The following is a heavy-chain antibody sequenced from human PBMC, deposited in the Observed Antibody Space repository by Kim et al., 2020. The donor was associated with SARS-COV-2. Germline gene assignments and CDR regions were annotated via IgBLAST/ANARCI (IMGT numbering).Heavy chain of an antibody. CDR3: ASRPGHSPGCFDF. Sequence: ASVKVSCKASGYTFTDYPIIWVRQAPGQGLEWMAWINTNTGDPTYAQGFTGRFVFSVDTSVNTAYLHISNLETGDTALYYCASRPGHSPGCFDFWGQGTLVTVSS. CDR2: INTNTGDP. V-gene: IGHV7-4-1*02. J-gene: IGHJ4*02. CDR1: GYTFTDYP. D-gene: IGHD5-12*01.